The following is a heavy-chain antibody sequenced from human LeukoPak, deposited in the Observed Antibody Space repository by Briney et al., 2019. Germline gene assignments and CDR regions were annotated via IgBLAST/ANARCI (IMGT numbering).Heavy chain of an antibody. CDR2: IKQDGNKK. CDR1: GFTFNRYW. CDR3: ARDSPYDYSHPPDY. J-gene: IGHJ4*02. D-gene: IGHD4-11*01. V-gene: IGHV3-7*01. Sequence: PGGSLRLSCAASGFTFNRYWMSWVRQAPGKGLEWVASIKQDGNKKYYVDSVKGRFTISRDNAKNSLYLQMNSLRAEDTAVYYCARDSPYDYSHPPDYWGQGTLVTVSS.